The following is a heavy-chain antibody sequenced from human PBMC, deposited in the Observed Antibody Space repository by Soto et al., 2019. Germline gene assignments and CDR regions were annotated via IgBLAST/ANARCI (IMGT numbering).Heavy chain of an antibody. Sequence: SETLSLTCAVYGGSFSGYYWSWIRQPPGKGLEWIGEINHSGSTNYNPSLKSRVTISVDTSKNQFSLKLRSVTAADTAVYYCARVVWRVPVATGFMDVWGKGTTVTVSS. CDR2: INHSGST. J-gene: IGHJ6*03. CDR1: GGSFSGYY. V-gene: IGHV4-34*01. D-gene: IGHD5-12*01. CDR3: ARVVWRVPVATGFMDV.